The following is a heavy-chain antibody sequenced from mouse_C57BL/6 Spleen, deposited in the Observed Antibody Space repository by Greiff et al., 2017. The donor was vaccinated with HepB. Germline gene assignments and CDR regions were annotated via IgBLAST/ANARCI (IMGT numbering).Heavy chain of an antibody. CDR1: GYTFTSYW. CDR2: IYPGSGST. CDR3: ARGYSNYEYAMDY. D-gene: IGHD2-5*01. V-gene: IGHV1-55*01. Sequence: VQLQQSGAELVKPGVSVKMSCKASGYTFTSYWITWVKQRPGQGLEWIGDIYPGSGSTNYNEKFKSKATLTVDTSSSTAYMQLSSLTSEDSAVYYCARGYSNYEYAMDYWGQGTSVTVSS. J-gene: IGHJ4*01.